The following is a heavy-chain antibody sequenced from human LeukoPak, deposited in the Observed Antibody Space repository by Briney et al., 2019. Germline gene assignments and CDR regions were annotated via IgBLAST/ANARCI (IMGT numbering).Heavy chain of an antibody. J-gene: IGHJ3*02. D-gene: IGHD3-3*01. CDR1: GFTFSSYG. Sequence: PGGSLRLSCAASGFTFSSYGMHWVRQAPGKGLEWVAVISYDGSNKYYADSVKGRFTISRDNSKNTLYLQMNSLRAEDTAVYYCARGLGFLELGAFDIWGQGTMVTVSS. V-gene: IGHV3-30*03. CDR2: ISYDGSNK. CDR3: ARGLGFLELGAFDI.